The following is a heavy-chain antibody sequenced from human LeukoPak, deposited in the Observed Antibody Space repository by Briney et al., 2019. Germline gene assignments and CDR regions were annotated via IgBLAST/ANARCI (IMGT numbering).Heavy chain of an antibody. V-gene: IGHV3-74*01. CDR3: ARGAYSSSWRVDY. CDR1: GFTFSSYW. CDR2: INSDESST. J-gene: IGHJ4*02. D-gene: IGHD6-13*01. Sequence: GGSLRLSCAASGFTFSSYWMHWVRQAPGKGLVWVSRINSDESSTSYADSVKGRFTISRDNAKNTLCLQMNSLRAEDTAVYYCARGAYSSSWRVDYWGQGTLVTVSS.